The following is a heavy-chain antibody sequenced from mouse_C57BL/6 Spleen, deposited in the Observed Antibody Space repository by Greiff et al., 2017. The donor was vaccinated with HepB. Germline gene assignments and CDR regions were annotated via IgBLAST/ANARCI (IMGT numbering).Heavy chain of an antibody. CDR2: INPNYGTT. J-gene: IGHJ3*01. V-gene: IGHV1-39*01. CDR3: ASLGDYSELFAY. CDR1: GYSFTDYN. D-gene: IGHD2-12*01. Sequence: EVQLQQSGPELVKPGASVKISCKASGYSFTDYNMNWVKQSNGKSLEWLGVINPNYGTTSYNQKFKGKATLTVDKSSSTAYMQLNSLTSEDSAVYYCASLGDYSELFAYWGQGTLVTGSA.